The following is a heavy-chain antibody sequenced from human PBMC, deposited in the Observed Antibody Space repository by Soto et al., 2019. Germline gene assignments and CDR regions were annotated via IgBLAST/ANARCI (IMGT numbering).Heavy chain of an antibody. Sequence: GGSLRLSCAASGFSFSDFYMSWIRQAPGKGLEWVSYISSSGSTTYYADSVKGRFTISRDNAKNSLYLQMSSLRAEDTAVYYCARDFSYASGSPPGYWGQGTLVTVSS. CDR2: ISSSGSTT. CDR3: ARDFSYASGSPPGY. J-gene: IGHJ4*02. D-gene: IGHD3-10*01. CDR1: GFSFSDFY. V-gene: IGHV3-11*01.